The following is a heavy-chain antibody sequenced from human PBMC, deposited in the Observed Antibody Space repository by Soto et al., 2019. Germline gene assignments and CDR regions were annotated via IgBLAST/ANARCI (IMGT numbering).Heavy chain of an antibody. Sequence: SETLSLTCAVYGGSFSGYYWSWIRQPPGKGLEWIGEINHSGSTNYNPSLKSRVTISVDTSKNQFSLKLSSVTAADTAVYYCARGQRVVVVPAARRNWFDPWGQGTLVTVSS. CDR2: INHSGST. J-gene: IGHJ5*02. CDR3: ARGQRVVVVPAARRNWFDP. CDR1: GGSFSGYY. V-gene: IGHV4-34*01. D-gene: IGHD2-2*01.